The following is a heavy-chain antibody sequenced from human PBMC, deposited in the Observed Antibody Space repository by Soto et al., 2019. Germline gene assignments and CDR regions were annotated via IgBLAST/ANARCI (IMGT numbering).Heavy chain of an antibody. V-gene: IGHV1-18*01. D-gene: IGHD3-3*01. Sequence: ASLKVSCKASGYTFTSYGISWVRQAPGQGLEWMGWISAYNGNTNYAQKLQGRVTMTTDTSTSTAYMELRSLRSDDTAVYYCARDPITIFGVVIPYYYMDVWGKGTTVTVSS. CDR1: GYTFTSYG. J-gene: IGHJ6*03. CDR3: ARDPITIFGVVIPYYYMDV. CDR2: ISAYNGNT.